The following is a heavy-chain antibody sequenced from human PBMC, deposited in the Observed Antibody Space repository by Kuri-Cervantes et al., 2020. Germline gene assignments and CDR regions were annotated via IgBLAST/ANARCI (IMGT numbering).Heavy chain of an antibody. CDR2: IYFNGST. D-gene: IGHD3-10*01. J-gene: IGHJ5*02. CDR3: ARENGSGSYTRYLIDP. CDR1: GDSISRNTYY. V-gene: IGHV4-61*10. Sequence: SETLSLTCTVSGDSISRNTYYWNWIRQSAGKGLEWIGHIYFNGSTNYNPSLKSRVTISVDTSKNQFSLKLSSVTAADTAVYYCARENGSGSYTRYLIDPWGQGTLVTVSS.